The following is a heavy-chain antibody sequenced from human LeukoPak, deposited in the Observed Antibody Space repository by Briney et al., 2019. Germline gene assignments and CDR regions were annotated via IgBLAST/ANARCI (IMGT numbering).Heavy chain of an antibody. CDR1: GFTLSNYW. Sequence: GGSLILSCAASGFTLSNYWMSWVRQAPGKGLERVANIKQDGGEKHYVDSVKGRFTISRDNAKNSLSLQMNSLRAEDTAVYYCARITFYYGSSGYLGWFDPWGQGTLVTVSS. CDR3: ARITFYYGSSGYLGWFDP. V-gene: IGHV3-7*01. CDR2: IKQDGGEK. J-gene: IGHJ5*02. D-gene: IGHD3-22*01.